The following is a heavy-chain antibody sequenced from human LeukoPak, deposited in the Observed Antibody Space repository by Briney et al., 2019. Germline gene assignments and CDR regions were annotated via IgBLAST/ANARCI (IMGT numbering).Heavy chain of an antibody. J-gene: IGHJ4*02. CDR2: ISGSGGST. V-gene: IGHV3-23*01. Sequence: PGGSLRLSCAASGFTFSSYAMSWVRQAPGKGLEWVSAISGSGGSTYYADSVKGRFTISRDNAKNSLYLQMNSLRAEDTALYYCAKFSSGWYNYWGQGTLVTVSS. D-gene: IGHD6-19*01. CDR3: AKFSSGWYNY. CDR1: GFTFSSYA.